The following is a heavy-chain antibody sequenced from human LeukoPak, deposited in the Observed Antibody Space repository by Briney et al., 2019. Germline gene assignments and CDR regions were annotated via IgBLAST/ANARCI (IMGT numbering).Heavy chain of an antibody. CDR2: IIPIFGTA. CDR3: ARDGLLWLTHGLDY. Sequence: GASAKVSCKASGGTFSSYAISWVRQAPGQGLEWMGGIIPIFGTANYAQKFQGRVTMTRDTSTSTAYMELSRLRSDDTAVYYCARDGLLWLTHGLDYWGQGTLVTVSS. D-gene: IGHD3-10*01. V-gene: IGHV1-69*05. CDR1: GGTFSSYA. J-gene: IGHJ4*02.